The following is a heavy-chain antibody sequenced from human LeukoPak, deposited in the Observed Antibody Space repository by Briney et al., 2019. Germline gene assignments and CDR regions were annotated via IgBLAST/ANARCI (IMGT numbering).Heavy chain of an antibody. D-gene: IGHD6-19*01. J-gene: IGHJ1*01. CDR1: GFTFSDYY. V-gene: IGHV3-11*01. CDR2: ISDSSRTI. Sequence: GGSLRLSCAASGFTFSDYYMTWIRQAPGKGLQWLSFISDSSRTIYYADSVKGRFTISRDNAKNSLYLQMSNLRAEDTAIYYCARSSLPGRSGRTEYFQHWGQGALVTVSS. CDR3: ARSSLPGRSGRTEYFQH.